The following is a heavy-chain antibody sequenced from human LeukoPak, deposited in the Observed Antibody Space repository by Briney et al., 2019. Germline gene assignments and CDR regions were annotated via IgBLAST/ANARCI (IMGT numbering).Heavy chain of an antibody. CDR3: ARAPGGYYDSSGYLRGYYYYYMDV. J-gene: IGHJ6*03. CDR2: IYTSGST. Sequence: PSETLSLTCAVYGGSFSGYYWSWIRQPAGKGLEWIGRIYTSGSTNYNPSLKSRVTISVDTSKNQFSLKLSSVTAADTAVYYCARAPGGYYDSSGYLRGYYYYYMDVWGKGTTVTISS. D-gene: IGHD3-22*01. V-gene: IGHV4-59*10. CDR1: GGSFSGYY.